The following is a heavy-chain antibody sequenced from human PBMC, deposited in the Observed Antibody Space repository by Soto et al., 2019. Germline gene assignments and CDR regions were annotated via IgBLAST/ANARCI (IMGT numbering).Heavy chain of an antibody. J-gene: IGHJ4*02. Sequence: AGGSLRLSCAASGFTFSTYALSWVRQAPGKGLEWVSAISANGQGIYYADSVRGRFTISRDNSKNTIFLHMDSLRAEETALYYCAKDRNYPRDQFHYWGQGTLVTVSS. CDR3: AKDRNYPRDQFHY. V-gene: IGHV3-23*01. D-gene: IGHD1-7*01. CDR2: ISANGQGI. CDR1: GFTFSTYA.